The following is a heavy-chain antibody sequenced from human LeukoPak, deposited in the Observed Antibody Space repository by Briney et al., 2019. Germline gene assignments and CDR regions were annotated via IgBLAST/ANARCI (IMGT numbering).Heavy chain of an antibody. V-gene: IGHV3-23*01. CDR1: GFTFDDYG. CDR3: TTGGTVTFDY. D-gene: IGHD4-17*01. J-gene: IGHJ4*02. CDR2: ISDGSRDT. Sequence: GGSLRLSCAASGFTFDDYGMSWVRQAPGKGLEWVSTISDGSRDTHYAGSVKGRFTISRDDSQNIVYLQMNSLKTEDTAVYYCTTGGTVTFDYWGQGTLVTVSS.